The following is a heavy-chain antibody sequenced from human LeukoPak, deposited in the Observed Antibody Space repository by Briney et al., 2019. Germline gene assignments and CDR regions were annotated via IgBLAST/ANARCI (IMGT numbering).Heavy chain of an antibody. CDR3: ARRIAVAARGYFDY. J-gene: IGHJ4*02. CDR2: IYHSGST. Sequence: PSETLSLTCAVSGGSISSSNWWSWVRQPPGKGLEWIGEIYHSGSTNYNPSLKSRLTISVDKSKNQFSLKLSSVTAADTAVYCCARRIAVAARGYFDYWGQGTLVTVSS. V-gene: IGHV4-4*01. D-gene: IGHD6-19*01. CDR1: GGSISSSNW.